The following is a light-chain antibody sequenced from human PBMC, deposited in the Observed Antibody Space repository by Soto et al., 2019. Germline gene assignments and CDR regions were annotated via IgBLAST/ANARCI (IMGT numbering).Light chain of an antibody. CDR1: SSDIGGYNY. Sequence: QAVVTQPASVSGSPGQSITISCTGTSSDIGGYNYVSWYQQHPGKVPKLMIYEVSNRPSGVSDRFSGSRSGNTASLTISGLQAEDESDYYCISYTSSSTWVFGGGTKLTVL. CDR2: EVS. CDR3: ISYTSSSTWV. V-gene: IGLV2-14*01. J-gene: IGLJ3*02.